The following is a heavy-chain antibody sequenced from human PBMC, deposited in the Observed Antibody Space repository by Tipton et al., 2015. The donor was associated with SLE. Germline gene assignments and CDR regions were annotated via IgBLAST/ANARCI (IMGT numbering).Heavy chain of an antibody. V-gene: IGHV1-8*01. CDR1: GYTFVNYD. D-gene: IGHD1-1*01. J-gene: IGHJ3*02. CDR2: MNPNSGNT. CDR3: ARGWMGTLTDAFDI. Sequence: QSGAEVKKPGASVRVSCEASGYTFVNYDINWVRQATGQGLEWMGWMNPNSGNTGYAQKLQGRVTITTNTSISTSYMELTSLTSEDAAVYYCARGWMGTLTDAFDIWGQGTMVTVSS.